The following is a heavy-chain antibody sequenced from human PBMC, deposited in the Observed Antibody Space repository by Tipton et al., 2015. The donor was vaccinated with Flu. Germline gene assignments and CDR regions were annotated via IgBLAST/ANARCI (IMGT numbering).Heavy chain of an antibody. V-gene: IGHV4-39*07. D-gene: IGHD2-15*01. CDR2: IYYTGKT. J-gene: IGHJ5*02. CDR3: ARACGSGGNRWFDP. Sequence: TLSLTCAVSGGSITSSYYYWGWIRQSPGRGLEWIGTIYYTGKTYYNPSLKSRVTISVDTSKDQFSLNLSSVTAVDTAVYYCARACGSGGNRWFDPWGQGALVTVSS. CDR1: GGSITSSYYY.